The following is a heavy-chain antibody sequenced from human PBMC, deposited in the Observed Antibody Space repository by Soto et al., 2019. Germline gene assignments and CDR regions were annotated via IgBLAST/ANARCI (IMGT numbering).Heavy chain of an antibody. D-gene: IGHD6-13*01. Sequence: QVQLVQSGAEVKKPGASVKVSCKASGYTFTSYGISWVRQAPGQGLEWMGWISAYNGNTNYAQKLQGSVTMTADTSTSTAYMELRSLRSDDTAVYYCARDNRIAAAGTTGWFDPWGQGTLVTVSS. CDR3: ARDNRIAAAGTTGWFDP. CDR1: GYTFTSYG. V-gene: IGHV1-18*01. CDR2: ISAYNGNT. J-gene: IGHJ5*02.